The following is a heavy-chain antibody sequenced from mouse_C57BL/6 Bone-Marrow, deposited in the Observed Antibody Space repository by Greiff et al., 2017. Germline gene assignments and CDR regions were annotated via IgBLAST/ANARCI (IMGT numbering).Heavy chain of an antibody. CDR2: IHPNSGST. V-gene: IGHV1-64*01. J-gene: IGHJ4*01. CDR3: ARRFDYLYSMDD. D-gene: IGHD2-13*01. Sequence: QVQLQQPGAELVKPGASVKLSCKASGYTFTSYWMHWVKQRPGQGLEWIGMIHPNSGSTNYNEKFKSKATLTVDKSSSTAYMQLSSLTSEDAAVYYCARRFDYLYSMDDWGQGTSVTVAS. CDR1: GYTFTSYW.